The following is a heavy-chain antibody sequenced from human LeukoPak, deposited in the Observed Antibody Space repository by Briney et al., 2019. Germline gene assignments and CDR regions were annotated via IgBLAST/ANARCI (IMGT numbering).Heavy chain of an antibody. CDR3: ARLWLLDDYYDSSGYYPNFDF. J-gene: IGHJ4*02. CDR2: IWYDGSNK. V-gene: IGHV3-33*01. CDR1: GFTFSSYG. D-gene: IGHD3-22*01. Sequence: PGGSLRLSCAASGFTFSSYGMHWVRQAPGKGLEWVAVIWYDGSNKYYADSVKGRFTISRDNSKNTLYLQMNSLRAEDTAVYYCARLWLLDDYYDSSGYYPNFDFWGQGTLVTVSS.